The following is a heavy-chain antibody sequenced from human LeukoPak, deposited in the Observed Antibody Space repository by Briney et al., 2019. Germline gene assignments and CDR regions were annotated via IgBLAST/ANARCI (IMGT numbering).Heavy chain of an antibody. J-gene: IGHJ6*03. CDR1: GFSLSTSGMR. V-gene: IGHV2-70*04. Sequence: SGPTLANPTHTLSLTCTFSGFSLSTSGMRVSWIRQTPGKVLEWLARIDWDDDKFYSTSLKTRLTIAKDTSKNHVVHTMTSMEPVDTATYYCARLRPYSSSSLGYYMDVWGKGTTVTVPS. CDR2: IDWDDDK. D-gene: IGHD6-6*01. CDR3: ARLRPYSSSSLGYYMDV.